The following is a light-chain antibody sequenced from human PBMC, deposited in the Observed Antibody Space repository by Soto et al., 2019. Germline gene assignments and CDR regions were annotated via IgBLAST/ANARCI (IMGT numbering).Light chain of an antibody. CDR1: QSISSW. Sequence: DIQMTQSPSTLSASVGDRVTITCRASQSISSWLAWYQQKPGKAPKLLIYDASSLESGVPSRFSGSESGTEFTLTISSLQPDDFATYYCQQYNSYSFGGGTKVEI. CDR2: DAS. V-gene: IGKV1-5*01. CDR3: QQYNSYS. J-gene: IGKJ4*01.